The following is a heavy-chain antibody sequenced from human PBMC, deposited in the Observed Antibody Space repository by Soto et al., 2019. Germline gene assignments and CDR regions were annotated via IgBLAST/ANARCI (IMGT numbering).Heavy chain of an antibody. J-gene: IGHJ5*02. Sequence: GASVKVSCKASGYTFTSYDINWVRQATGQGLEWMGWMNPNSGNTGYAQKFQGGVTMTRNTSISTAYMELSSLRSEDTAVYYCARGQRKSYYDFWSGPRGWFDPWGKGPLVTVS. CDR1: GYTFTSYD. V-gene: IGHV1-8*01. CDR3: ARGQRKSYYDFWSGPRGWFDP. D-gene: IGHD3-3*01. CDR2: MNPNSGNT.